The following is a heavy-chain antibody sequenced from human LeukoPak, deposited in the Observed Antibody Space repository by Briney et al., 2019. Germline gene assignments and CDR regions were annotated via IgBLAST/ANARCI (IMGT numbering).Heavy chain of an antibody. CDR3: ARARYNWNDIGWFDP. D-gene: IGHD1-1*01. CDR2: INPNSGGT. V-gene: IGHV1-2*02. Sequence: GASVTVSCKASGYTFTGYYMHWVRQAPGQGLEWMGWINPNSGGTNYAQKFQGRVTMTRDTSISTAYMELSRLRSDDTAVYYCARARYNWNDIGWFDPWGQGTLVTVSS. J-gene: IGHJ5*02. CDR1: GYTFTGYY.